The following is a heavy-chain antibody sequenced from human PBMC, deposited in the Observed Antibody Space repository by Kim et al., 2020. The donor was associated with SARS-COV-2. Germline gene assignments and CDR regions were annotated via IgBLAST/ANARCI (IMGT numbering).Heavy chain of an antibody. CDR3: MRDRNGGYNIGRGSSDY. D-gene: IGHD6-19*01. J-gene: IGHJ4*02. CDR1: GYTFTNYA. V-gene: IGHV1-3*01. CDR2: INAAIGKT. Sequence: ASVKVSCKASGYTFTNYAMHWVRQAPGQTLEWMGWINAAIGKTNYAQNFQGRVTITRDTSASTAYMELSSLRSEDTALYFWMRDRNGGYNIGRGSSDYWGQGTLVTVSS.